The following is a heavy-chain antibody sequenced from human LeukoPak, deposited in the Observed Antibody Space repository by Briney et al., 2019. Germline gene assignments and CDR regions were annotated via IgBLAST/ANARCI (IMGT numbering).Heavy chain of an antibody. J-gene: IGHJ4*02. V-gene: IGHV1-2*02. CDR1: GYTFTGSY. Sequence: ASVKVSCKTSGYTFTGSYLHWVRQVPGQGLEWMGWTNPSTGGTKSAQQFEGRVTMTRDTSNTTGYLELRSLRPDDTATYYCARGGAFCSITTCHEFDHWGQGTLVIVSS. CDR3: ARGGAFCSITTCHEFDH. D-gene: IGHD2-2*01. CDR2: TNPSTGGT.